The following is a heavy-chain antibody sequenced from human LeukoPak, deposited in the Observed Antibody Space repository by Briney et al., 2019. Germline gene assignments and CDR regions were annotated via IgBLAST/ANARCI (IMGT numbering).Heavy chain of an antibody. CDR1: GYTFTSYA. CDR2: SNAGNGNT. V-gene: IGHV1-3*02. CDR3: ARGLDYDFWSGTIYYFDY. Sequence: ASVKVSCKASGYTFTSYAMHWVRQAPGQRLEWMGWSNAGNGNTKYSQEFQGRVTITRDTSASTAYMELSSLRSEDTAVYYCARGLDYDFWSGTIYYFDYWGQGTLVTVSS. D-gene: IGHD3-3*01. J-gene: IGHJ4*02.